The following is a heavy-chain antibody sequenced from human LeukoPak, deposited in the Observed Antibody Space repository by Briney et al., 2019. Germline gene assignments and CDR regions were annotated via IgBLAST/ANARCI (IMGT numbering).Heavy chain of an antibody. J-gene: IGHJ3*02. V-gene: IGHV3-21*01. CDR1: GFTFSSYS. CDR3: ARESSPEDAFDI. Sequence: GGSLRLSCAASGFTFSSYSMNWVRQPPGKGLEWVSSISSSSSYIYYADSVKGRFTISRDNAKNSLYLQMNSLRAEDTAVYYCARESSPEDAFDIWGQGTMVTVSS. CDR2: ISSSSSYI.